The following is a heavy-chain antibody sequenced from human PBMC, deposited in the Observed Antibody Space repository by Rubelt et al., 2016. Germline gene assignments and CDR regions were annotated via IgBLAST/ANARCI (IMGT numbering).Heavy chain of an antibody. CDR2: ISGSGGFT. V-gene: IGHV3-23*04. Sequence: EVHLVDSGGDSVQPGGALTLSCAASGFTFSLSGMTWVRQAPGKGLEWVSIISGSGGFTYYADSVKGRFTISRDNSKNMVFLQMNSLGDDDTAIYYCAKEGGFLEWSSHWGQGTRVTVSS. CDR1: GFTFSLSG. CDR3: AKEGGFLEWSSH. D-gene: IGHD3-3*01. J-gene: IGHJ1*01.